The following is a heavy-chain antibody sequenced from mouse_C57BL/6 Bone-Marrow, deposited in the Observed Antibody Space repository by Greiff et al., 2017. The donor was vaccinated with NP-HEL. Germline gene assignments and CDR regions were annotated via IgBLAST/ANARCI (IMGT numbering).Heavy chain of an antibody. CDR3: ARLDSSGYDY. Sequence: EVQLVESEGGLVQPGSSMKLSCTASGFTFSDYYMAWVRQVPEKGLEWVANINYDGSSTYYLDSLKSRFIISRDNAKNILYLQMSSLKSEDTATYYCARLDSSGYDYWGQGTTLTVSS. V-gene: IGHV5-16*01. J-gene: IGHJ2*01. CDR2: INYDGSST. D-gene: IGHD3-2*02. CDR1: GFTFSDYY.